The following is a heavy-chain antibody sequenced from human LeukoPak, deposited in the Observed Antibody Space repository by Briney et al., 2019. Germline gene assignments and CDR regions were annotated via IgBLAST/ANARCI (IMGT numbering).Heavy chain of an antibody. J-gene: IGHJ4*02. CDR2: INPNSGGT. D-gene: IGHD2-2*02. CDR1: GYTFTGYY. CDR3: ARGGRYCSSTSCYTEGFDY. V-gene: IGHV1-2*02. Sequence: GASVKVSCKASGYTFTGYYMHWVRQAPGQGLEWMGWINPNSGGTNYAQKFQGRVTMTRDTSISTAYMELSRLRSDDTAVYYCARGGRYCSSTSCYTEGFDYWGQGTLVTVSS.